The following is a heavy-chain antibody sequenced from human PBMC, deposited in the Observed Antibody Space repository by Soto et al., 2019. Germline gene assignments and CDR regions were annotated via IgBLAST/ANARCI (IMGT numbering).Heavy chain of an antibody. J-gene: IGHJ6*02. Sequence: GGSLRLSCAASGLTFSSYWMSWVRQAPGKGLEWVANIKQDGSEKYYVDSVRGRFTISRDNAKNSLYLQMNSLRAEDTAVYYCARYFITCSSWLYSYYFYGSEGWGQGTTVTLPS. V-gene: IGHV3-7*03. CDR3: ARYFITCSSWLYSYYFYGSEG. CDR2: IKQDGSEK. D-gene: IGHD6-13*01. CDR1: GLTFSSYW.